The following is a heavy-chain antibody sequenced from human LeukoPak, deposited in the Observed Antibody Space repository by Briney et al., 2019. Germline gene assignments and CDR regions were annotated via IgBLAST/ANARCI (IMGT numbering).Heavy chain of an antibody. D-gene: IGHD3-22*01. Sequence: PGRSLRLSCAASGFTFSSYWMHWVRQAPGKGLVWVSRINSDGSSTSYADSVKGRFTISRDNAKNTLYLQMNSLRAEDTAVYYCAREGPGDSSGYYPWYFDYWGQGTLVTVSS. V-gene: IGHV3-74*01. CDR1: GFTFSSYW. J-gene: IGHJ4*02. CDR2: INSDGSST. CDR3: AREGPGDSSGYYPWYFDY.